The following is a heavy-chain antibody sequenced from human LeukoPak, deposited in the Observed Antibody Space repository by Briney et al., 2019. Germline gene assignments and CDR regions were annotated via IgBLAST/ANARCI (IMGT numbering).Heavy chain of an antibody. CDR3: ARLDSTYGNYGMDV. V-gene: IGHV4-59*08. D-gene: IGHD3-10*01. CDR2: VCYSGST. J-gene: IGHJ6*02. CDR1: GGSFSSYY. Sequence: SETLSLTCAVYGGSFSSYYWSWIRQPPGKGLEWIGYVCYSGSTNYNPSLKSRVTISVDTSKKYFSLKLSSVTAADTAVYFCARLDSTYGNYGMDVWGQGTTVTVSS.